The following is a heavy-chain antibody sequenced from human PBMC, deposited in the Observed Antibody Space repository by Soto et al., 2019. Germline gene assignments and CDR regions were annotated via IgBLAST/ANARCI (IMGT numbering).Heavy chain of an antibody. D-gene: IGHD3-22*01. J-gene: IGHJ1*01. Sequence: ASVKVSCKASGYTFSSYYMHWVRQAPGQGLEWMGIITPSDDRKSYAQKFQGRVFMTKDTSTSTAYMELSSLRSDDTAVYYCSRVGPTYFQESSGDYFASWGQGTLVTVSS. V-gene: IGHV1-46*03. CDR3: SRVGPTYFQESSGDYFAS. CDR2: ITPSDDRK. CDR1: GYTFSSYY.